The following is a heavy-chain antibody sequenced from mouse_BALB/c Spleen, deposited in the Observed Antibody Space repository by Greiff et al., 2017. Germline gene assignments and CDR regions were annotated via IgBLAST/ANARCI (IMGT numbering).Heavy chain of an antibody. CDR2: IRNKANGYTT. V-gene: IGHV7-3*02. J-gene: IGHJ2*01. D-gene: IGHD1-1*01. CDR1: GFTFTDYY. CDR3: ARDDHYYGSSYGAY. Sequence: EVQGVESGGGLVQPGGSLRLSCATSGFTFTDYYMSWVRQPPGKALEWLGFIRNKANGYTTEYSASVKGRFTISRDNSQSILYLQMNTLRAEDSATYYCARDDHYYGSSYGAYWGQGTTLTVSS.